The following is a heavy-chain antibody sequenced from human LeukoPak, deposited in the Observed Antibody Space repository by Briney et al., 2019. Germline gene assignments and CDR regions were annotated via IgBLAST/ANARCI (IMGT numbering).Heavy chain of an antibody. D-gene: IGHD2-15*01. CDR3: AREGPLGDFDY. Sequence: SETLSLTCTVSGYSISSGYYWGWIRQPPGKGLEWIGSIYHSGSTYYNPSLKSRVTISVDTSKNQFSLKLSSVTAADTAVYYCAREGPLGDFDYWGQGTLVTVSS. CDR2: IYHSGST. J-gene: IGHJ4*02. CDR1: GYSISSGYY. V-gene: IGHV4-38-2*02.